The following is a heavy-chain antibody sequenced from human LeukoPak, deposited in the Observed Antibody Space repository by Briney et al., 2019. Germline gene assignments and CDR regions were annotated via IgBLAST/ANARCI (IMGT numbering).Heavy chain of an antibody. D-gene: IGHD3-22*01. Sequence: GASLKVSCKTSGYTFTSYYMHWVRQXPGQGXXWMRWVNPTSGGTNYAQKFQGRVTMTRDTSISTAYMELSRLRSDDTAVYYCARVYYYYDSSGILTLYFDYWGQGTLVTVSS. CDR3: ARVYYYYDSSGILTLYFDY. CDR2: VNPTSGGT. J-gene: IGHJ4*02. V-gene: IGHV1-2*02. CDR1: GYTFTSYY.